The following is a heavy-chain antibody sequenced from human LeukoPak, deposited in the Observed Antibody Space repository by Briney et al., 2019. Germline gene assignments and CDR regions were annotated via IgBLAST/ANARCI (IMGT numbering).Heavy chain of an antibody. V-gene: IGHV3-48*03. J-gene: IGHJ5*02. CDR2: ISTSGSTV. CDR1: GFTFSSYE. D-gene: IGHD1-14*01. Sequence: PGGSLRLSCAASGFTFSSYEMNWVRQAPGKGLEWVSYISTSGSTVYYADSVKGRFTISRDNAKNSLYLQMNSLRAEDTAVYYCASSLNRDFGWLDPWGQGTLVTVSS. CDR3: ASSLNRDFGWLDP.